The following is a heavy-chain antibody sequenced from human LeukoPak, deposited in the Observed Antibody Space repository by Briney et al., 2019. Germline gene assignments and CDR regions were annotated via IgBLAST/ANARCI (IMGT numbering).Heavy chain of an antibody. Sequence: GSSVKVSCKASGGTFSSYAISWVRQSPGQGLEWMGGIIPIFGTANYAQKFQGRVTITTDESTSTAYMELSSLRSEDTAVYYCARHWRYCSGGSCYPHYFDYWGQGTLVTVSS. D-gene: IGHD2-15*01. V-gene: IGHV1-69*05. CDR2: IIPIFGTA. CDR1: GGTFSSYA. J-gene: IGHJ4*02. CDR3: ARHWRYCSGGSCYPHYFDY.